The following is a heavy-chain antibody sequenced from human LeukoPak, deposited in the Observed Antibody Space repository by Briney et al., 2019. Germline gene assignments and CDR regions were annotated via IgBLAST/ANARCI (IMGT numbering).Heavy chain of an antibody. J-gene: IGHJ5*02. CDR2: INHSGST. D-gene: IGHD3-10*01. CDR3: ARSLARRITMVRGVPKGWFDP. CDR1: GGSFSGYY. V-gene: IGHV4-34*01. Sequence: SETLSLTCAVYGGSFSGYYWSWIRQPPGKGLEWIGEINHSGSTNYNPSLKSRVTISVDTSKNQCSLKLSSVTAADTAVYYCARSLARRITMVRGVPKGWFDPWGQGTLVTVSS.